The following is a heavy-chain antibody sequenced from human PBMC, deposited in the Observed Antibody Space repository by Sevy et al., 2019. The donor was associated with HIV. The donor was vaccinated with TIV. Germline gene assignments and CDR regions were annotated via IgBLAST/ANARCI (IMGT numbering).Heavy chain of an antibody. D-gene: IGHD4-17*01. J-gene: IGHJ5*02. V-gene: IGHV2-5*01. CDR2: IYWNDDK. CDR1: GLSLSTSGVG. Sequence: SGPTLVKPTQTLTLTCTFSGLSLSTSGVGVGWIRQPPGKALEWLAFIYWNDDKRYSPSLKSRLTITKDTSKNQVVLTMTNMDPVDTATYYCAHRTTVTTGRYYTYNWFDPWGQGTLVTVSS. CDR3: AHRTTVTTGRYYTYNWFDP.